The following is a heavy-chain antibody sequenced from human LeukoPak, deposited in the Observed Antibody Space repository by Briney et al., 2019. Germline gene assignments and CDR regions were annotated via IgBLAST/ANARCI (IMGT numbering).Heavy chain of an antibody. CDR3: ARHAEGGFGTIDY. CDR1: GGSISSYY. Sequence: SETLSLTCTVSGGSISSYYWTWIRQPPGKGLEWIGYIYYSGSTNYNPSLKSRVTISVDTSKNQFSLKLTSVTAADTAVYYCARHAEGGFGTIDYWGQGTLVTVSS. J-gene: IGHJ4*02. V-gene: IGHV4-59*08. CDR2: IYYSGST. D-gene: IGHD3-10*01.